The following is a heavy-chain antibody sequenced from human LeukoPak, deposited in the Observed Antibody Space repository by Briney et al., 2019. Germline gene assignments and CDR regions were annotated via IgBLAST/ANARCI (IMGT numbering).Heavy chain of an antibody. Sequence: ASVKVSCKASGYTFTSYDINWVRQATGQGLEWMGWMNPNSGNTGYAQKFQGRVTMTRNTSISTAYMELSSLRSEDTAVYYCARNFLRDMNAFDIWGQETMVTVSS. J-gene: IGHJ3*02. D-gene: IGHD2-15*01. CDR1: GYTFTSYD. CDR3: ARNFLRDMNAFDI. V-gene: IGHV1-8*01. CDR2: MNPNSGNT.